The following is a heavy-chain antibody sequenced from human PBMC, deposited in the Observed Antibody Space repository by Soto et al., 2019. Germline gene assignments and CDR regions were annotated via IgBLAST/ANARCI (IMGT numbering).Heavy chain of an antibody. CDR1: GGSISSGDYY. CDR2: IYYSGST. Sequence: QVQLQESGPGLVKPSQTLSLTCTVSGGSISSGDYYWSWIRQPPGKGLEWIGYIYYSGSTYYNPSLKSRVTRSVXTXKXXFSLKLSSVTAADTAVYYCARANYYDSSGYYYFDYWGQGTLVTVSS. V-gene: IGHV4-30-4*01. D-gene: IGHD3-22*01. CDR3: ARANYYDSSGYYYFDY. J-gene: IGHJ4*02.